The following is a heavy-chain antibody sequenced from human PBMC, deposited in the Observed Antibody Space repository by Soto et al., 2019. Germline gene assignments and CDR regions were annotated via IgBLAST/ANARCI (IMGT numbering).Heavy chain of an antibody. CDR2: IYWDDDK. D-gene: IGHD1-7*01. J-gene: IGHJ4*02. CDR1: GFSLTTSGVG. V-gene: IGHV2-5*02. CDR3: AHRLTLNSNWNYGRFDY. Sequence: QITLKESGPTLVKPTQTLTLTCTFSGFSLTTSGVGVGWIRQPPGKALEWLALIYWDDDKRYSPSLKSRLTITKDTSRNQVVLTMTHMDPVDTATYFCAHRLTLNSNWNYGRFDYWGQGTLVTVSS.